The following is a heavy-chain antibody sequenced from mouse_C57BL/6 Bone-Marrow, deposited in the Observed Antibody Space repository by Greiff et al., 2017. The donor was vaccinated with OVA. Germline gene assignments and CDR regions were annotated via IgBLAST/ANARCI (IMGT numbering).Heavy chain of an antibody. Sequence: VQGVESGAELMKPGASVKLSCKATGYTFTGYWIEWVKQRPGHGLEWIGEILPGSGSTNYNEKFKGKATFTADTSSNTAYMQLSSLTTEDSAIYYCARDYYYGSSYGDYAMDYWGQGTSVTVSS. V-gene: IGHV1-9*01. CDR2: ILPGSGST. D-gene: IGHD1-1*01. J-gene: IGHJ4*01. CDR1: GYTFTGYW. CDR3: ARDYYYGSSYGDYAMDY.